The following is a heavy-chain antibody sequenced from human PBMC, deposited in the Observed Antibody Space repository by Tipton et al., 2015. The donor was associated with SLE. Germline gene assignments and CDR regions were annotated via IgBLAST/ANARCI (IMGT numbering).Heavy chain of an antibody. CDR3: ARALRFLEWLSSGRAFDI. J-gene: IGHJ3*02. V-gene: IGHV3-30*04. CDR1: GFTFSSYA. Sequence: SLRFSCAASGFTFSSYAMHWVRQAPGKGLEWVAVISYDGSNKYYADSVKGRFTISRDNSKNTLYLQMNSLRAEDTAVYYCARALRFLEWLSSGRAFDIWGQGTMVTVSS. CDR2: ISYDGSNK. D-gene: IGHD3-3*01.